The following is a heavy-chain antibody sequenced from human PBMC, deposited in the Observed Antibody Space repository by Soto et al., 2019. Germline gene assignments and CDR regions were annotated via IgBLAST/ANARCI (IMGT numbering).Heavy chain of an antibody. CDR3: ARSAYGLDY. CDR1: GFTFSSYA. J-gene: IGHJ4*02. V-gene: IGHV3-30-3*01. Sequence: QVQLVESGGGVVQPGRSLRLSCAASGFTFSSYAMHWVRQAPGKGLEWVAVISYDGSNKYYADSVKARFTISRDNSKNTLYLQMNSLRAEDTAVYYCARSAYGLDYWGQGTLVTVSS. CDR2: ISYDGSNK. D-gene: IGHD3-10*01.